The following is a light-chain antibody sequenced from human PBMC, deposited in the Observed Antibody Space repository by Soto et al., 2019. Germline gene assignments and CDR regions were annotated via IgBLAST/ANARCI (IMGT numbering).Light chain of an antibody. V-gene: IGKV3-15*01. CDR2: GAS. CDR3: QQYNNWPPLT. Sequence: EIVMTQSPATLSVSPGERATLSCRASQSVSSNLACYLQKPGQAPRRLIYGASTRAPGIPARFSCSGSGTEFTLTISSLQSEDCAVYYCQQYNNWPPLTFGGGTKVEIK. J-gene: IGKJ4*01. CDR1: QSVSSN.